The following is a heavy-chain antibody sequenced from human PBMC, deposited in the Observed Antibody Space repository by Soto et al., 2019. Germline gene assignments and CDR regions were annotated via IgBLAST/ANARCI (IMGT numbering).Heavy chain of an antibody. D-gene: IGHD3-10*01. J-gene: IGHJ4*02. CDR1: GFTFTTRA. V-gene: IGHV3-23*01. Sequence: EVQLLQSGGGLVQPGGSLRLSCAASGFTFTTRAMSWVRQAPGKGLQWVSGISGSGGTTYYADSVKGRLTISRDNSKKMLYLQTNSLRDDDTPVYYCASGTQNFAYWGQGTLASVS. CDR2: ISGSGGTT. CDR3: ASGTQNFAY.